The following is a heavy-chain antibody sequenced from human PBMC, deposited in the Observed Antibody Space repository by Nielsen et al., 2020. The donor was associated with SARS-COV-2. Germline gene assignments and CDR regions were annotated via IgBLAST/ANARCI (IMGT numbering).Heavy chain of an antibody. CDR3: ARPKRYFDWLLYES. CDR2: IYYSGST. CDR1: GGSISSYY. J-gene: IGHJ4*02. V-gene: IGHV4-39*01. D-gene: IGHD3-9*01. Sequence: SETLSLTCTVSGGSISSYYWGWIRQPPGKGLEWIGSIYYSGSTYYNPSLKSRVTISVDTSKNQFSLKLSSVTAADTAVYYCARPKRYFDWLLYESWGQGTLVTVSS.